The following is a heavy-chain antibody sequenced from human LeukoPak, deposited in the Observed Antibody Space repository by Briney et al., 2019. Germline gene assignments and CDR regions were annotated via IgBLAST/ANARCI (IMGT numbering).Heavy chain of an antibody. CDR3: AKFAGQNSGSYTLDY. D-gene: IGHD3-10*01. Sequence: GGSLRLSCAASGFTFSSYALSWVRQAPGKGLEGVSAISGSGGSSYYAHSVKGRFTISRDNSKNKLYLQMNSLTAEDTDVYYCAKFAGQNSGSYTLDYWGQGTLVTVSS. J-gene: IGHJ4*02. CDR1: GFTFSSYA. CDR2: ISGSGGSS. V-gene: IGHV3-23*01.